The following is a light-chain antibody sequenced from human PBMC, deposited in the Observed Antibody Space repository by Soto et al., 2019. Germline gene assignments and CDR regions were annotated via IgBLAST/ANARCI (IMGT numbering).Light chain of an antibody. CDR2: GAS. V-gene: IGKV3-20*01. Sequence: EIVLTQSPGTLSLSPGERATLSCRASQSVSSSYLAWYQQKPGQAPRLLIYGASSRATGIPDRFSGSGSGTDFTLTISRLEPEDFAVYYFQQYGSPPLFTFGPGTKVDIK. CDR1: QSVSSSY. CDR3: QQYGSPPLFT. J-gene: IGKJ3*01.